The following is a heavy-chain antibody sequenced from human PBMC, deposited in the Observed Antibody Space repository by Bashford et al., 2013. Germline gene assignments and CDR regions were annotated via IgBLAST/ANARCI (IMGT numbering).Heavy chain of an antibody. V-gene: IGHV3-73*01. J-gene: IGHJ4*02. CDR2: IRSKPHSYAT. D-gene: IGHD3-22*01. CDR3: TRPRSDTSGYCFDY. CDR1: GFTFSGFA. Sequence: GSLRLSCAASGFTFSGFAMHWVRQASGKGLEWVGRIRSKPHSYATAYAASVKGRFTISRDDSKNTAYLQMNSLKTEDTAVYYCTRPRSDTSGYCFDYWGQGTLVTVSS.